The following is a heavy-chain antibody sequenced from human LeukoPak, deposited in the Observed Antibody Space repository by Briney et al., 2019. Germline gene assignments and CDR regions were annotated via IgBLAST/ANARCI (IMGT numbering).Heavy chain of an antibody. CDR1: GFAFTKHG. V-gene: IGHV1-18*01. CDR2: ISAYDGDT. J-gene: IGHJ5*02. Sequence: ASVKVSCRASGFAFTKHGISWVRQAPGQGLEWMGWISAYDGDTKYAQNLQGRVTMTTDSSTSTAYMELKSLRSDDTAVYYCARDPSNTIGWKTWFDPWGQGTLVIVSS. CDR3: ARDPSNTIGWKTWFDP. D-gene: IGHD6-19*01.